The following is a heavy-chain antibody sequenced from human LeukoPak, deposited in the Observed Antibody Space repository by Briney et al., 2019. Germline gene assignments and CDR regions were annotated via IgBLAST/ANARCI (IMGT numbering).Heavy chain of an antibody. CDR3: ARVVPDSSGYYYGMDV. Sequence: PSETLSLTCTVSGGSISSYYWSWIRLPAGKGLEWIGRIYTSGSTNYNPSLKSRVTMSVDTSKNQFSLKLSSVTAADTAVYYCARVVPDSSGYYYGMDVWGQGTTVTVSS. V-gene: IGHV4-4*07. J-gene: IGHJ6*02. CDR1: GGSISSYY. D-gene: IGHD3-22*01. CDR2: IYTSGST.